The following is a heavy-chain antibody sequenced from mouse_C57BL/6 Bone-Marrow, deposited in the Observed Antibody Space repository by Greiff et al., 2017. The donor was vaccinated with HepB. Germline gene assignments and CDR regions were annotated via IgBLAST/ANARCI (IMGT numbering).Heavy chain of an antibody. Sequence: VQLQQSGAELVRPGTSVKVSCKASGYAFTNYLIEWVKQRPGQGLEWIGEINPGSGGTNYNEKFKGKATLTVDNSSSTAYMQLSSLTSEDSAVYFCARWDYYGSSRWDCDVWGTGTTVTVSS. J-gene: IGHJ1*03. CDR3: ARWDYYGSSRWDCDV. CDR2: INPGSGGT. V-gene: IGHV1-54*01. D-gene: IGHD1-1*01. CDR1: GYAFTNYL.